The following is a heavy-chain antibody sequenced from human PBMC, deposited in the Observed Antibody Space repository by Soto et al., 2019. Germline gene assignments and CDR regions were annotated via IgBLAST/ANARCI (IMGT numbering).Heavy chain of an antibody. CDR1: GFAFSGST. CDR3: FRKNYFSHHGMDV. Sequence: GGSLRLSCAGSGFAFSGSTIHWVRQASGKGLEWVGRIRSKANSYATAYAAAVKGRFIVSRDDSKTTSYLQMDSLKIEDTAMYYCFRKNYFSHHGMDVWGQGTTVTVSS. J-gene: IGHJ6*02. CDR2: IRSKANSYAT. V-gene: IGHV3-73*01.